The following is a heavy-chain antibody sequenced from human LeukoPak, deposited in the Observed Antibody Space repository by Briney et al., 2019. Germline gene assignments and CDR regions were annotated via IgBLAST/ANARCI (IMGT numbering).Heavy chain of an antibody. J-gene: IGHJ4*02. Sequence: PSETLSLTCAVYGGSFSGYYWSWIRQPPWKGLEWIGEINHSGSTNYNPSLKSRVTISVDTSKNQFSLKLSSLTAADTAVYYCASGTVAHYFDYWGQGTLVTVSS. CDR1: GGSFSGYY. D-gene: IGHD4-11*01. V-gene: IGHV4-34*01. CDR3: ASGTVAHYFDY. CDR2: INHSGST.